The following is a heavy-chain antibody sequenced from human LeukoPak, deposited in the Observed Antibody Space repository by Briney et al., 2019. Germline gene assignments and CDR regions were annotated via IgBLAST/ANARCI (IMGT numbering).Heavy chain of an antibody. J-gene: IGHJ4*02. CDR1: GYTFTSYY. D-gene: IGHD3-22*01. CDR3: ARSRSYYDSSGYYYFDY. Sequence: ASVKVSCKASGYTFTSYYMHWVRQAPGQGLEWMGIINPSGGSTSYAQKFQGRVTMTRDTSISTAYMELSRLRSDDTAVYYCARSRSYYDSSGYYYFDYWGQGTLVTVSS. CDR2: INPSGGST. V-gene: IGHV1-46*01.